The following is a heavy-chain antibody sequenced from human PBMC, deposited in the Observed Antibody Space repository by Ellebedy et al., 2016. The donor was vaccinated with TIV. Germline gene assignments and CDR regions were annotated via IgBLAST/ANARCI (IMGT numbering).Heavy chain of an antibody. Sequence: ASVKVSCKASGYTFTSYYMHWVRQAPGQGLEWMGIINPSGGSTNYAQKFQGRVTITADESTSTAYMELSSLRSEDTAVYYCARVRVGDISGRDYYYYGMDVWGQGTTVTVSS. CDR1: GYTFTSYY. CDR2: INPSGGST. J-gene: IGHJ6*02. D-gene: IGHD1-1*01. CDR3: ARVRVGDISGRDYYYYGMDV. V-gene: IGHV1-46*01.